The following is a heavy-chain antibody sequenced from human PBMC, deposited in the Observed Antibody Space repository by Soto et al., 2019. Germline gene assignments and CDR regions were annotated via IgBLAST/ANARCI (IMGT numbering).Heavy chain of an antibody. CDR1: GYTFTSYA. D-gene: IGHD3-10*01. V-gene: IGHV1-3*01. J-gene: IGHJ5*02. CDR3: SACYYGSAVFDP. CDR2: INAGNGNT. Sequence: GASVKVSCKASGYTFTSYAMHWVRQAPGQRLEWMGWINAGNGNTKYSQKFQGRVTITRDTSASTAYMELSSLRSEDTAVYYCSACYYGSAVFDPWGQGTLVTVSS.